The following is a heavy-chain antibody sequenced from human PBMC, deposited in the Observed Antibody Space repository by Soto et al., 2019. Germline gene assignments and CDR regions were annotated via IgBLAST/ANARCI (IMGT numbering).Heavy chain of an antibody. CDR3: ARGSTVALEY. CDR1: GYTFTAYY. CDR2: INPSGGGT. Sequence: QVQMLQSGAEVKKPGASVKVSCKASGYTFTAYYVHWVRQAPGQGLEWMGFINPSGGGTTYGRKFQGRVTMTRDTSTSTVYMDLSTLRSEDTAAYYCARGSTVALEYWGQGTLVTVSA. D-gene: IGHD1-1*01. J-gene: IGHJ4*02. V-gene: IGHV1-46*01.